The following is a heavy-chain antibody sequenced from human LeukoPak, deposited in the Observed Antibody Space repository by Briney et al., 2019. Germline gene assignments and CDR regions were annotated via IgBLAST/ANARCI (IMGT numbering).Heavy chain of an antibody. CDR3: AKDLHDSSGSRPLYFDY. J-gene: IGHJ4*02. Sequence: GGSLRLSCAASGFTFSSYAMSWVRQAPRKGLDWVSCISGSGGSPYYAASVKGRFPISSDNSKKPLYPQINILSAEEPAVYYCAKDLHDSSGSRPLYFDYWGQGSLVTVYS. CDR1: GFTFSSYA. D-gene: IGHD3-22*01. CDR2: ISGSGGSP. V-gene: IGHV3-23*01.